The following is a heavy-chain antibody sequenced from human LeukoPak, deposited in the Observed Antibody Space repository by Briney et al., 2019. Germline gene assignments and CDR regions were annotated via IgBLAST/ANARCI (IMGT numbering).Heavy chain of an antibody. CDR3: ARDQWELPNWFDA. Sequence: SVKVSCKASGGSFTTYAITWVRQAPGQGLEWMGEIIPISGTPNYAQKFQGRVTITADESTSTAYMELSSLRSEDTAVYYCARDQWELPNWFDAWGQGTLVTVSS. CDR1: GGSFTTYA. CDR2: IIPISGTP. D-gene: IGHD1-26*01. J-gene: IGHJ5*02. V-gene: IGHV1-69*13.